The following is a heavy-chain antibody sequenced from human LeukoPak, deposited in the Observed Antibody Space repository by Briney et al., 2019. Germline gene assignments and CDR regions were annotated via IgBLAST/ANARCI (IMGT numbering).Heavy chain of an antibody. D-gene: IGHD6-13*01. V-gene: IGHV1-18*01. J-gene: IGHJ5*02. CDR2: ISAYNGNT. CDR3: ARNPTAAAGNSWFDP. Sequence: ASVSVSCKASGYTFTSYGISWVRQAPGQGLEWMGWISAYNGNTNYAQKLQGRVTMTTDTSTSTAYMELRSLRSDDTAVYYCARNPTAAAGNSWFDPWGQGTLVTVSS. CDR1: GYTFTSYG.